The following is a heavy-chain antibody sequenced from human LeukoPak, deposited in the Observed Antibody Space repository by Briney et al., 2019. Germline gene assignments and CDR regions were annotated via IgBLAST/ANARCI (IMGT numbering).Heavy chain of an antibody. CDR2: IIPFFGTA. J-gene: IGHJ6*03. Sequence: SVKVSCKASGGTFSSYAISWLRQAPGQGLDWMGGIIPFFGTANYAQKFQGGVTITADESTSTAYMELSSLRSEDTAVYYCAIPQDIVVVPAAIRPGRGYYYYMDVWGKGTTVTVSS. V-gene: IGHV1-69*13. D-gene: IGHD2-2*02. CDR1: GGTFSSYA. CDR3: AIPQDIVVVPAAIRPGRGYYYYMDV.